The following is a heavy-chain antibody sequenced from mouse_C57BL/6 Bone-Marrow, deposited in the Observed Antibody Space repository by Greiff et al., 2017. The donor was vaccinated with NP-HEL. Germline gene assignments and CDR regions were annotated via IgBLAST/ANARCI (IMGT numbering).Heavy chain of an antibody. J-gene: IGHJ3*01. CDR2: ISDGGSYT. V-gene: IGHV5-4*01. CDR1: GFTFSSYA. Sequence: EVKVEESGGGLVKPGGSLKLSCAASGFTFSSYAMSWVRQTPEKRLEWVATISDGGSYTYYPDNVKGRFTISRDNAKNNLYLQMSHLKSEDTAMYYCARDLAPWGQGTLVTVSA. CDR3: ARDLAP.